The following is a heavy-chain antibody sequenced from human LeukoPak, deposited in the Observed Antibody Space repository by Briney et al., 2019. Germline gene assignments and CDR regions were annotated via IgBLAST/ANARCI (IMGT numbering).Heavy chain of an antibody. Sequence: PSETLSLTCTVSGGSISSYYWSWIRQPPGKGLEWIGYIYYSGSTNYNPSLKSRVTISVDTSKNQFSLKLSSVTAADTAVYYCARSIAAAGYYYYYGMDVWGQGTMVTVSS. CDR2: IYYSGST. CDR3: ARSIAAAGYYYYYGMDV. J-gene: IGHJ6*02. V-gene: IGHV4-59*01. CDR1: GGSISSYY. D-gene: IGHD6-13*01.